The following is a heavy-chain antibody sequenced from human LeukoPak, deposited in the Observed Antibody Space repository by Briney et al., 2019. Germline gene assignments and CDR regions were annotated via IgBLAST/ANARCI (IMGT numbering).Heavy chain of an antibody. V-gene: IGHV4-4*07. D-gene: IGHD1-26*01. Sequence: PSETLSLTCTVSGGSISSYYWSWIRQPAGKGLEWIGRIYTSGSNNYNPSLKSRVTMSVDTSKNQFSLKLSSVTAADTAVYYCARNIVGATYYYYYMDVWGKGTTVSVS. J-gene: IGHJ6*03. CDR1: GGSISSYY. CDR2: IYTSGSN. CDR3: ARNIVGATYYYYYMDV.